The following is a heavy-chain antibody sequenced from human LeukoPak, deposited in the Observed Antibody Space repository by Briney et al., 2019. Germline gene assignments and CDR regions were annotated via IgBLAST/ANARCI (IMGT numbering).Heavy chain of an antibody. CDR2: IIPIFGTA. D-gene: IGHD6-13*01. V-gene: IGHV1-69*05. Sequence: SVKASCKASGGTFSSYAISWVRQAPGQGLEWMGEIIPIFGTATYAQKFQGRVTITTDESTSTAYMELSSLRSEDSAVYYCSRYPAYSSSWYTYMDVWGKGTTVTVSS. CDR3: SRYPAYSSSWYTYMDV. CDR1: GGTFSSYA. J-gene: IGHJ6*03.